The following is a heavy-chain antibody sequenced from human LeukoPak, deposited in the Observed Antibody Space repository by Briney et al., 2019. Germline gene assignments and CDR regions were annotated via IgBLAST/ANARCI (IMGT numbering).Heavy chain of an antibody. V-gene: IGHV4-59*01. CDR2: IYYSGST. Sequence: SETLSLTCTVSGGSISSYYWSWSRQPPGKGLEWIGYIYYSGSTKYSPSLKSRVTISVDTSKNQFSLKLSSVTAAGTAVYYCARDECSGGSCYSGYWGQGTLVTVSS. CDR1: GGSISSYY. D-gene: IGHD2-15*01. CDR3: ARDECSGGSCYSGY. J-gene: IGHJ4*02.